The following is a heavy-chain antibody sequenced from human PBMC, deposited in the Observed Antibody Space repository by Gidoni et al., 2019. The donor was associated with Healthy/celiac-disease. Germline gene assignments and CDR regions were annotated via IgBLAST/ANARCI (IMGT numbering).Heavy chain of an antibody. CDR2: INPNSGGT. V-gene: IGHV1-2*04. CDR1: GYTFPGYH. Sequence: QVQLVQSGAEVKKPGASVKVSCKASGYTFPGYHMHWVRQAPGPGLEWMGWINPNSGGTNYAQKFQGWVTMTRDTSISTAYMELSRLRSDDTAVYYCARDGCSGGSCYFPNQFDYWGQGTLVTVSS. J-gene: IGHJ4*02. CDR3: ARDGCSGGSCYFPNQFDY. D-gene: IGHD2-15*01.